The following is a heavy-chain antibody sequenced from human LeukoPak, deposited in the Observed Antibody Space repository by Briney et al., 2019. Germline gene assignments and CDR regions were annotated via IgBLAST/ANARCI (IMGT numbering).Heavy chain of an antibody. CDR3: ARVRRYSYGYLSFDY. V-gene: IGHV1-8*01. Sequence: ASVTVSFMASGYTFTSYDIHWVRQAPGQGLEWMGWMNPNSGNTGYAQKFQGRVTMTRNTSISTAYMELSSLRSEDTAVYYCARVRRYSYGYLSFDYCGQGTLVTVSS. D-gene: IGHD5-18*01. CDR2: MNPNSGNT. CDR1: GYTFTSYD. J-gene: IGHJ4*02.